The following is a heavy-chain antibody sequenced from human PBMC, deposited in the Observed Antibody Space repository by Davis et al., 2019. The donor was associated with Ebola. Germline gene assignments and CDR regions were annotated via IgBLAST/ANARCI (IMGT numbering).Heavy chain of an antibody. Sequence: GESLKISCAASGFTFSSYAMSWVRQAPGKGLKWVSAISGSGGSTYYADSVKGRFTISRDNSKNTLYLQMNSLRAEDTAVYYCAKELQDLYYYYGMDVWGQGTTVTVSS. CDR2: ISGSGGST. J-gene: IGHJ6*02. D-gene: IGHD4-11*01. CDR1: GFTFSSYA. V-gene: IGHV3-23*01. CDR3: AKELQDLYYYYGMDV.